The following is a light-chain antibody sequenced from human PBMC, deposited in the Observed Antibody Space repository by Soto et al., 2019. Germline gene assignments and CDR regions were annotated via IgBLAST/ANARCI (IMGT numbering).Light chain of an antibody. J-gene: IGKJ1*01. CDR2: GAS. V-gene: IGKV3-15*01. CDR3: QHYNNWWT. CDR1: QSVSSN. Sequence: EIVMTQSPATLSVSPGERATLSCRASQSVSSNLAWYQQKPGQAPRLLIYGASTRATGIPARFSGSGSGTEFTLTISSLQSEDFAVYHCQHYNNWWTFGQGTNVDIK.